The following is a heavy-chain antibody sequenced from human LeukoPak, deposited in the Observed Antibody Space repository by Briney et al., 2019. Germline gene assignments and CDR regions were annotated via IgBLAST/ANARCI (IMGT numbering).Heavy chain of an antibody. CDR3: ERRVDIRMALPDY. D-gene: IGHD5-12*01. CDR1: GYTFTSYG. Sequence: ASVKVSCKASGYTFTSYGMTWVRQAPGHGLEWMGWISAYNRNTNYAQKLQGRFTMTTDTSRSTAYMELRSLRSDDTAVYYCERRVDIRMALPDYWGQGTLVTVSS. J-gene: IGHJ4*02. CDR2: ISAYNRNT. V-gene: IGHV1-18*01.